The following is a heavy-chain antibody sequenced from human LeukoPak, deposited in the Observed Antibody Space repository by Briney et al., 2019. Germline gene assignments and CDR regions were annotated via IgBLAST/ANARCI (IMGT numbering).Heavy chain of an antibody. CDR2: ISRRGSYT. J-gene: IGHJ3*02. V-gene: IGHV3-21*06. CDR1: GFAFSNYN. Sequence: GGSRRLSCAASGFAFSNYNMNWVRQAPGKGLEWVSYISRRGSYTDYADSVKGRFTISRAHAKNSLYLQMPRLRAEDTAVYYCARIDAFDIWGHGTMVTVSS. CDR3: ARIDAFDI.